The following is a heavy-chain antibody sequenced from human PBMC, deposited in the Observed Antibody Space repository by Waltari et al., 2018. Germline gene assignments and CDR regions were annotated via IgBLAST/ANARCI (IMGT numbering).Heavy chain of an antibody. J-gene: IGHJ4*01. CDR1: GGSISSSSHF. D-gene: IGHD6-6*01. V-gene: IGHV4-39*02. Sequence: QLQLQESGPGLVKPSETLSLTCPVSGGSISSSSHFWAWIRQPPGKGLEWLGSIYYSGTTFYKPSLKSRLTISVDTSKNQFSLNLNSVTAADTAIYYCARESRSSPDYWGHRLLVTISS. CDR2: IYYSGTT. CDR3: ARESRSSPDY.